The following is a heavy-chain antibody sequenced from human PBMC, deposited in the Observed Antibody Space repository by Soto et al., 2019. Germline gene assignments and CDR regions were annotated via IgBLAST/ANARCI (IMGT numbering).Heavy chain of an antibody. CDR3: ARDPHEYWTSYWFDP. CDR2: ISAYDGKT. Sequence: QVQLVQSGAEGKKPGAAVKVSCKASGYNFNIYGINWVRQAPGQGLELMGWISAYDGKTNYAEKFQGRVTMTTDASTSTAYMELRRLRSDDTAVYYCARDPHEYWTSYWFDPWGQGTLVTVSS. CDR1: GYNFNIYG. V-gene: IGHV1-18*01. D-gene: IGHD3-3*01. J-gene: IGHJ5*02.